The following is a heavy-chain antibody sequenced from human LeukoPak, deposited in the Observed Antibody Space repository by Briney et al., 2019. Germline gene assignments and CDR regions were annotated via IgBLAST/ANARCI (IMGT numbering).Heavy chain of an antibody. CDR3: ARDGIAAAGIVYYYYYMDV. V-gene: IGHV3-21*01. CDR1: GFTFSSYS. CDR2: ISSASSYI. Sequence: GGSLRLSCAASGFTFSSYSMNWVRQAPGKGLEWVSSISSASSYIYYADSVKGRFTISRDNAKDSLYLQMNSLRAEDTAVYYCARDGIAAAGIVYYYYYMDVWGKGTTVTVSS. J-gene: IGHJ6*03. D-gene: IGHD6-13*01.